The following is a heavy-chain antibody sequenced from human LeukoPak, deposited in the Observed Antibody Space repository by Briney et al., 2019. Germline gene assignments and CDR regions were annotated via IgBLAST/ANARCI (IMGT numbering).Heavy chain of an antibody. D-gene: IGHD6-6*01. CDR2: IYGGGNT. CDR1: GFTVSSNF. V-gene: IGHV3-66*04. CDR3: ARHSSSWGFDP. Sequence: GGSLRLSCEVSGFTVSSNFMSWVRQAPGKGLEWVSVIYGGGNTYYADSVKDRFTISRDNSKNTLYLQMNSLRAEDTAVYYCARHSSSWGFDPWGRGTLVTVSS. J-gene: IGHJ5*02.